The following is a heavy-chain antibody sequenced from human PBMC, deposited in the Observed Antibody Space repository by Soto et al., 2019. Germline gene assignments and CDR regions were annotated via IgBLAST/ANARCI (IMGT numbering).Heavy chain of an antibody. V-gene: IGHV1-2*02. J-gene: IGHJ6*02. D-gene: IGHD5-18*01. CDR1: GYTFTGYY. CDR2: INPNSGGT. CDR3: ARGTDSYSYGYDSYYAMDV. Sequence: ASVKVSCKASGYTFTGYYMHWVRQAPGQGLEWMGWINPNSGGTNYAQKFQGRVTMTRDTSISTAYMELSRLRSDDTAVYYCARGTDSYSYGYDSYYAMDVWGQGTTVTLSS.